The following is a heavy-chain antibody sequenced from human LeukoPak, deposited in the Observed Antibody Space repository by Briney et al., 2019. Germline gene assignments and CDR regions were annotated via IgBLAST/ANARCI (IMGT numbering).Heavy chain of an antibody. CDR3: ASSRDGYPYFFDQ. D-gene: IGHD5-24*01. J-gene: IGHJ4*02. Sequence: PSETLSLTCTVSGYSISSGYYWGWIRQPPGKGLEWIGSIYHSGSTYYNPSLKSRVTISVDTSKNQFSLKLSSVTAADTAVYYCASSRDGYPYFFDQWGQGTLVTVSS. CDR1: GYSISSGYY. CDR2: IYHSGST. V-gene: IGHV4-38-2*02.